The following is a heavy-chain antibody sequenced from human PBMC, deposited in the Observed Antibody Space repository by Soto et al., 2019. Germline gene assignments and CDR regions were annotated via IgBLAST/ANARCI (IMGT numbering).Heavy chain of an antibody. J-gene: IGHJ3*02. CDR1: GFTFDDYT. CDR2: ISWNGDNT. Sequence: GGSLRLSCAASGFTFDDYTMHWVRQAPGKGLEWVSLISWNGDNTYYADSVKGRFTVSRDNSRNSLFLQMNSLRTEDTAMYYCARRYIYDSSVNAFDIWGQGTMVTVSS. D-gene: IGHD3-22*01. V-gene: IGHV3-43*01. CDR3: ARRYIYDSSVNAFDI.